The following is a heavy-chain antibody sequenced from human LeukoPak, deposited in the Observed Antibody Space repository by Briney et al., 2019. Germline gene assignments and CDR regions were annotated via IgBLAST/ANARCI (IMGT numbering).Heavy chain of an antibody. CDR2: IYPGDSDT. D-gene: IGHD1-1*01. J-gene: IGHJ6*03. CDR3: ARLGTPYYYYYMDV. CDR1: GYTFSNYW. Sequence: GESLNISCQASGYTFSNYWIAWVRHLPGNGLEWMGIIYPGDSDTKYSPSFQGQVSISADKSFNTAYLQWRSVEASDTAIYYCARLGTPYYYYYMDVWGRGTTVTVSS. V-gene: IGHV5-51*01.